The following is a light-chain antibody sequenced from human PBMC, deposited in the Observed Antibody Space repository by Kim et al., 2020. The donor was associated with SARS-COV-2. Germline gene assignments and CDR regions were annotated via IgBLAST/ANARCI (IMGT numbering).Light chain of an antibody. V-gene: IGKV1-5*03. CDR1: QTIGGW. Sequence: ASGVASATITCRASQTIGGWLAWYHQTPGKAPKLLIYQSSTLQSGVPSRFSGSGSGTEFALTISGLQTDDFGTYYCLQYNNYPKTFGQGTKVDIK. J-gene: IGKJ1*01. CDR3: LQYNNYPKT. CDR2: QSS.